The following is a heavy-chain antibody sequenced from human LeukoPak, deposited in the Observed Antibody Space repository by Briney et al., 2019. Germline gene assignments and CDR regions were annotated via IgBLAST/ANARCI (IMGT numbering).Heavy chain of an antibody. V-gene: IGHV3-23*01. CDR2: ISGSGGST. CDR1: GFTFSIYA. J-gene: IGHJ3*02. CDR3: ARGGSYLSAFDI. D-gene: IGHD1-26*01. Sequence: GGSLRLSCAASGFTFSIYAMSWVRQAPGKGLERVSAISGSGGSTYYADSVKGRFTISRDNSKNTLYLQMNSLRAEDTAVYYCARGGSYLSAFDIWGQGTMVTVSS.